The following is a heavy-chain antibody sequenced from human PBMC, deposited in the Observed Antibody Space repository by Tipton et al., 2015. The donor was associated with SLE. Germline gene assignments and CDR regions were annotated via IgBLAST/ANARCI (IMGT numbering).Heavy chain of an antibody. D-gene: IGHD2-15*01. CDR3: VRGVQSAALYSYYYLDV. J-gene: IGHJ6*03. Sequence: GLVKPSQTLSLTCAISGDSVSGNSAAWNWIRQSPSRGLEWLGRTYFRSKWYYEYTLSVKSRMTIKADTSKNQVSLQLNSLTPDDAAVYFCVRGVQSAALYSYYYLDVWGIGTSVTVSS. CDR1: GDSVSGNSAA. V-gene: IGHV6-1*01. CDR2: TYFRSKWYY.